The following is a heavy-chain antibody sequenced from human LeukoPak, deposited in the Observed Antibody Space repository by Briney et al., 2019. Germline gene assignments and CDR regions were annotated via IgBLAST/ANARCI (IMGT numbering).Heavy chain of an antibody. V-gene: IGHV3-21*01. D-gene: IGHD1-20*01. CDR1: GFTFSSFT. CDR2: ISSSSDYI. CDR3: ARDSYNWNDGGADY. Sequence: GGSLRLSCAASGFTFSSFTMNWVRQAPGKGLEWVSSISSSSDYIYYADSVKGRFTISRDNAENSLYLQMNSLRAEDTAVYYCARDSYNWNDGGADYWGQGTLVTVSS. J-gene: IGHJ4*02.